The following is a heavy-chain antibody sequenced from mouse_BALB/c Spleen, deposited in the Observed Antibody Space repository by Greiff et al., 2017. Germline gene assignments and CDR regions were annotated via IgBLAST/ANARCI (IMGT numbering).Heavy chain of an antibody. D-gene: IGHD2-1*01. CDR2: ISSGGSYT. CDR3: TRVGLLYYAMDY. Sequence: DVMLVESGGGLVKPGGSLKLSCAASGFTFSSYTMSWVRQTPEKRLEWVATISSGGSYTYYPDSVKGRFTISRDNAKNTLYLQMSSLKSEDTAMYYCTRVGLLYYAMDYWGQGTSVTVSS. J-gene: IGHJ4*01. V-gene: IGHV5-6-4*01. CDR1: GFTFSSYT.